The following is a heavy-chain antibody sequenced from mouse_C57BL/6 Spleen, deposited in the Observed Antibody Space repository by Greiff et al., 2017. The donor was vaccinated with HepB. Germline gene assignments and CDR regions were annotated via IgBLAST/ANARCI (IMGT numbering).Heavy chain of an antibody. CDR1: GFSFTSYG. V-gene: IGHV2-9*01. Sequence: VKVVESGPGLVAPSQSLSITCTVSGFSFTSYGVDWVRQPPGKGLEWLGVIWGGGSTNYNSALMSRLSISKDNSKSKVFLKMNSLQTDDTAMYYCAKHGGRDYDEGDYYAMDYWGQGTSVTVSS. CDR3: AKHGGRDYDEGDYYAMDY. J-gene: IGHJ4*01. CDR2: IWGGGST. D-gene: IGHD2-4*01.